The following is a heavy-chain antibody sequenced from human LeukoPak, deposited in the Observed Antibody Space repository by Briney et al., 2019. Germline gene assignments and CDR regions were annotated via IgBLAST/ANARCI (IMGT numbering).Heavy chain of an antibody. CDR1: GASIRSYS. V-gene: IGHV4-4*07. J-gene: IGHJ4*02. CDR2: IHTSAST. Sequence: SETLSLTCSVSGASIRSYSWSWLRQPAGKGLEWIGRIHTSASTEYNPSLKSRVTMSVDTSKNQFSLKLSSVTAADTAVYYCARVSGPFDYWGQGTLVTVSS. CDR3: ARVSGPFDY.